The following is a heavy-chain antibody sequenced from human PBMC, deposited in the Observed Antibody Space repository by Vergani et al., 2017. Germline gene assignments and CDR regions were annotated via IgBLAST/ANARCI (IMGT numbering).Heavy chain of an antibody. Sequence: EVQLVESGGGLVQPGRSLRLSCAASGFTFDDYAMHWVRQAPGKGLEWVSGISWNSGSIGYADSVKGRFTISRENAKNSLYLQMNSLRAEDTAVYYCARGGYYDSSEGGFDYWGQGTLVTVSS. CDR1: GFTFDDYA. V-gene: IGHV3-9*01. CDR3: ARGGYYDSSEGGFDY. J-gene: IGHJ4*02. CDR2: ISWNSGSI. D-gene: IGHD3-22*01.